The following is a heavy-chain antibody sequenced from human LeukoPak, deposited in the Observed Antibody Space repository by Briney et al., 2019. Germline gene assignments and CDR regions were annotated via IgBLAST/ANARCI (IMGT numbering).Heavy chain of an antibody. J-gene: IGHJ6*02. V-gene: IGHV1-58*01. CDR2: IVVGGGNT. Sequence: GASVKVSCKASGFTFTSSAVQWVRQARGQRLEWIGWIVVGGGNTNYAQKFQERVTITRDMSTSTAYMELSSLRAEDTAVYYCARDAQTAMIYYYYGMDVWGQGTTVTVSS. CDR3: ARDAQTAMIYYYYGMDV. CDR1: GFTFTSSA. D-gene: IGHD5-18*01.